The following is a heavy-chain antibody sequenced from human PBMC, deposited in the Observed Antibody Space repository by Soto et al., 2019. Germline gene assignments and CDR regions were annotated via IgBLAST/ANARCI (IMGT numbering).Heavy chain of an antibody. CDR3: ATAVGIYYYGMDV. CDR2: FDPEDGET. D-gene: IGHD1-26*01. Sequence: AKVSCKDSGYTLTELSMHWVRQAPGKGLEWMGGFDPEDGETIYAQKFQGRVTMTEDTSTDTAYMELSSLRSEDTAVYYCATAVGIYYYGMDVWGQGTTVTVSS. CDR1: GYTLTELS. J-gene: IGHJ6*02. V-gene: IGHV1-24*01.